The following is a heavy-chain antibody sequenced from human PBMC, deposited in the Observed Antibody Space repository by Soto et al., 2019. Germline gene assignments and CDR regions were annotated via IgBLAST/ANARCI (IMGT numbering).Heavy chain of an antibody. V-gene: IGHV1-18*01. CDR2: ISAYNGNT. D-gene: IGHD4-4*01. Sequence: ASVKVSCKASGYTFTSYGISWVRQAPGQGLEWMGWISAYNGNTNYAQKLQGRVTMTTDTSTSTAYMELRSLRSDDTAVYYCARHHDPGPVYDYRNYAGYWGQGTLVTGSS. CDR3: ARHHDPGPVYDYRNYAGY. CDR1: GYTFTSYG. J-gene: IGHJ4*02.